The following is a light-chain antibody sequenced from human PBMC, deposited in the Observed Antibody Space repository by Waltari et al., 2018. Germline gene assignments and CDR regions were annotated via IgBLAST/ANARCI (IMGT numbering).Light chain of an antibody. Sequence: QSALTQPASVSGSPGQSITIFCTGTSSDVGSYNLVSWYQQYPGKAPKLMIYEGSKRSSGVSNRFSGSKSGNTASLTISGLQAEDEADYYCCSYAGSTSCVFGGGTKLTVL. V-gene: IGLV2-23*01. CDR3: CSYAGSTSCV. CDR2: EGS. CDR1: SSDVGSYNL. J-gene: IGLJ3*02.